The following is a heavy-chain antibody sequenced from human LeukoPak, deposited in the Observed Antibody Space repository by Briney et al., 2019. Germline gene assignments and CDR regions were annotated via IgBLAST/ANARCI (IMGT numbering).Heavy chain of an antibody. CDR3: ARYVVYGSGKYYFDY. D-gene: IGHD3-10*01. V-gene: IGHV4-39*01. J-gene: IGHJ4*02. CDR2: VNYGGTT. Sequence: SETLSLTCTVSGGSISSSDYYWSWIRQPPGKELEWIASVNYGGTTYYNPSLKSRVTISVDTSKNQFSLRLSSVTAADTAVYLCARYVVYGSGKYYFDYWGQGSLVTVSS. CDR1: GGSISSSDYY.